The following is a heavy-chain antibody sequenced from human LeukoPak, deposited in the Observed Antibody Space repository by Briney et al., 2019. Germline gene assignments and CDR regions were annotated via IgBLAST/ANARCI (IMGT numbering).Heavy chain of an antibody. J-gene: IGHJ4*02. CDR2: ICGSGGST. V-gene: IGHV3-23*01. CDR3: AKSLGNYYESSGYFRYYFDY. Sequence: PGGSLRLSCAASGFTFSSYAMSWVRQAPGKGLEWVSAICGSGGSTYYAASVKGRFTISRDNSKNTLNLQMNSLRAEDTAVYYCAKSLGNYYESSGYFRYYFDYWGQGTLVTVSS. CDR1: GFTFSSYA. D-gene: IGHD3-22*01.